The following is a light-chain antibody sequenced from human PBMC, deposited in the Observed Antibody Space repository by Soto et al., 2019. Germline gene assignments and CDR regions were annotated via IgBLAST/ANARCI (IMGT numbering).Light chain of an antibody. CDR2: GAS. V-gene: IGKV3-20*01. CDR3: QQYGSSLTWT. CDR1: QSVSSSY. J-gene: IGKJ1*01. Sequence: TKSPGTLSLSPGERATLSCRASQSVSSSYLAWYQQKPGQAPRLLIYGASSRATGIPDRFSGSGSGTDFTLTISRLEPEDFAVYYCQQYGSSLTWTFGQGTKV.